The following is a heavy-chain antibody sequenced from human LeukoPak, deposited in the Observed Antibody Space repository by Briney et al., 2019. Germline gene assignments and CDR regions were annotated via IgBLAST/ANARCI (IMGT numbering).Heavy chain of an antibody. CDR3: ARGGEGITFGGVIEFDY. CDR1: GGSISSGGYY. CDR2: IYYSGST. Sequence: SQTLSLTCTVSGGSISSGGYYWSWIRQHPGKGLEWIGYIYYSGSTYYNPSLKSRVTISVDTSKNQFSLKLSSVTAADTAVYYCARGGEGITFGGVIEFDYWGQGTLVTVSS. J-gene: IGHJ4*02. V-gene: IGHV4-31*03. D-gene: IGHD3-16*01.